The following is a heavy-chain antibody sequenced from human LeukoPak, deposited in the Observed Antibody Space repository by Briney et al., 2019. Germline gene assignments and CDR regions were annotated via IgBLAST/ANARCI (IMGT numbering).Heavy chain of an antibody. J-gene: IGHJ4*02. V-gene: IGHV4-59*01. D-gene: IGHD6-6*01. Sequence: SSETLSLTCSVSGGSISSNYWSWIRRPPGKGLEWIGYIYHSGSTNYNPSLKSRVTISVDTSKNQFSLKLSSVTAADTAVYYCARGTASSSVSFDYWGQGTLVTVSS. CDR2: IYHSGST. CDR1: GGSISSNY. CDR3: ARGTASSSVSFDY.